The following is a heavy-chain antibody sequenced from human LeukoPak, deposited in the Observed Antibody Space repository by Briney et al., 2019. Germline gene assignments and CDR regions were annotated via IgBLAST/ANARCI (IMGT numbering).Heavy chain of an antibody. CDR2: ISGDGGST. D-gene: IGHD2/OR15-2a*01. Sequence: TGRSLRLSCAASGFRFDDYAMHWVRQPPGKGLEWVSLISGDGGSTNYGDSVSGRFTISRDNSKNSLYLQMNSLRTEEPALYYCAKGIRRFFYYGMDVGGQGTTVTVSS. CDR1: GFRFDDYA. CDR3: AKGIRRFFYYGMDV. J-gene: IGHJ6*01. V-gene: IGHV3-43*02.